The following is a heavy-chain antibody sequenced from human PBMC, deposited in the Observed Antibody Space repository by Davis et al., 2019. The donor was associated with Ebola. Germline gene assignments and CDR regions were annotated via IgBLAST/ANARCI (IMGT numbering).Heavy chain of an antibody. CDR3: AKEDY. V-gene: IGHV3-30*18. CDR1: GFTFSTYI. J-gene: IGHJ4*02. Sequence: PGGSLRLSCAASGFTFSTYIMHWVRQAPGKGLEWVASISYDGNNEYYADSVKGRFTISRDNSRNTLYLHMNSLRAEDTAVYYCAKEDYWGQGTLVSVSS. CDR2: ISYDGNNE.